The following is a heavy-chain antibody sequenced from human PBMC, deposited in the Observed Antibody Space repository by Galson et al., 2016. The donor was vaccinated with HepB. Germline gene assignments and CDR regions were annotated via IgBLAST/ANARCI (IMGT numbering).Heavy chain of an antibody. J-gene: IGHJ6*02. CDR3: ARGRGNSYYGMDV. CDR1: GFTFTSHV. CDR2: INGGNSNI. D-gene: IGHD4-23*01. V-gene: IGHV1-3*01. Sequence: SVKVSCKASGFTFTSHVMHWVRQAPGQRLEWMGWINGGNSNIRYSQKFEGRVTITRDTSATTAYMELSSLTSEDTAVYYCARGRGNSYYGMDVWGQGTTVTVSS.